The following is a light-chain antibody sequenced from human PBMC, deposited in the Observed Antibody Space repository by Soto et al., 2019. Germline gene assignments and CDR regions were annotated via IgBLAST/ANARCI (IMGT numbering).Light chain of an antibody. V-gene: IGKV3-20*01. J-gene: IGKJ5*01. CDR1: QSVSSSY. Sequence: EMVWTQSPDTLSLSPGERSTLSCMASQSVSSSYLAWYQQKPGQAPRLLIYGASSRATGIPDRFSGGGSGTDFTLTISRLEPEDFAVYCCQEDGDSPITFGQGTRLEN. CDR3: QEDGDSPIT. CDR2: GAS.